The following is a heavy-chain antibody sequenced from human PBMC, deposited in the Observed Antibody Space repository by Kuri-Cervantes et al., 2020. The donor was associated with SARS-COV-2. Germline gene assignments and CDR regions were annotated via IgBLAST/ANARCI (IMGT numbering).Heavy chain of an antibody. V-gene: IGHV3-9*01. D-gene: IGHD3-10*01. CDR2: ISWNSGSI. Sequence: SLKISCAASGFTFDDYAMHWVQQAPGKGLEWVSGISWNSGSIGYADSVKGRFTISRDNAKNSLYLQMNSLRAEDTALYYCAKDFGTMVQGVIDYWGQGTLVTVSS. CDR1: GFTFDDYA. CDR3: AKDFGTMVQGVIDY. J-gene: IGHJ4*02.